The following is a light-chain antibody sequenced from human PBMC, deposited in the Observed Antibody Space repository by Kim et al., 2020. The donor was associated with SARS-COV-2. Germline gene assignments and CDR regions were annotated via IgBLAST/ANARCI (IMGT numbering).Light chain of an antibody. V-gene: IGLV2-14*03. CDR3: SSYTSSSTYV. Sequence: GHAITISCTGTSSDVGGYNSVSWYQQHPGKAPKLMIYDVSNRPSGVSNRLSGSKSGNTASLTISGLQAEDEADYYCSSYTSSSTYVFGTGTKVTVL. CDR2: DVS. J-gene: IGLJ1*01. CDR1: SSDVGGYNS.